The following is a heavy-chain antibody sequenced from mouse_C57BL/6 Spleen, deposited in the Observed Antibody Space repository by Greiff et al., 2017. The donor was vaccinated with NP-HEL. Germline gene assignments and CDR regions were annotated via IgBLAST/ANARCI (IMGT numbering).Heavy chain of an antibody. Sequence: QVQLQQPGAELVKPGASVKMSCKASGYTFTSYWITWVKQRPGQGLEWIGDIYPGSGSTNYNEKFKSKATLTVDTSSSTAYMQLSSLTSEDSAVYYCARWDYYGSSFDYWGQGTTLTVSS. CDR2: IYPGSGST. D-gene: IGHD1-1*01. V-gene: IGHV1-55*01. J-gene: IGHJ2*01. CDR3: ARWDYYGSSFDY. CDR1: GYTFTSYW.